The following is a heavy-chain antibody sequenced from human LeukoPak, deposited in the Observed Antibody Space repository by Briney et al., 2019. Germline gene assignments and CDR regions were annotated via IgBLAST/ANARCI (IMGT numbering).Heavy chain of an antibody. J-gene: IGHJ6*03. CDR1: GFTFVHFA. V-gene: IGHV3-23*01. Sequence: GGSLRLSCAASGFTFVHFAMSWVRQAPGKGLQWVSIISDSTTNTYYIDSVKGRFTISRDNSKNTLYLQMNSLSAEDTAVYYCTSDYGLYYYYMALWGKGTTVTVS. D-gene: IGHD4/OR15-4a*01. CDR3: TSDYGLYYYYMAL. CDR2: ISDSTTNT.